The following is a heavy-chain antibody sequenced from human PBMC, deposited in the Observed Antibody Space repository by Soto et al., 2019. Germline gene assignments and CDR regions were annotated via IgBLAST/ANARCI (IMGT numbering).Heavy chain of an antibody. CDR3: ARERLNTGWYGFDH. CDR2: VSNKNGVT. V-gene: IGHV1-18*04. D-gene: IGHD6-19*01. CDR1: GYTFSNYE. J-gene: IGHJ4*02. Sequence: VASVKVSCKTSGYTFSNYEFSWVGRAPGQGLEWMGWVSNKNGVTNYAEKFRDRVTMSTDTSTNTIYMELRSLRSDDTAVYFCARERLNTGWYGFDHWGQGTQVTVSS.